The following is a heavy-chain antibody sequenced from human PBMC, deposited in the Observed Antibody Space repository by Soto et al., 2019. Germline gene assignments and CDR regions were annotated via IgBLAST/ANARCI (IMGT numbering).Heavy chain of an antibody. J-gene: IGHJ4*02. Sequence: QITLKESGPTLVKPTQTLTLTCIFSGFSLSTSGVGVNWIRQAPGKALQWLALINWDGDKRYSPSLKSRLTITKDTSKNQVVLTMTNMDPVDTATYHCAHGASYTSGWCFDYWGQGTLVTVSS. CDR1: GFSLSTSGVG. V-gene: IGHV2-5*02. CDR3: AHGASYTSGWCFDY. D-gene: IGHD6-19*01. CDR2: INWDGDK.